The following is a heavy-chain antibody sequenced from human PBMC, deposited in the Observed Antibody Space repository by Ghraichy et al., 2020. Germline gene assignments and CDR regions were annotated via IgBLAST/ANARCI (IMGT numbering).Heavy chain of an antibody. V-gene: IGHV3-74*01. J-gene: IGHJ6*02. CDR1: GFTFSRNW. CDR2: INRDGSST. Sequence: GGSLRLSCAASGFTFSRNWMHWVRQAPGKGLVWVSHINRDGSSTNYADSVKGRFIISRDNAKNTLYLQMNSLRAEDTAVYYCARDVRYGMGVWGQGTTVTVSS. CDR3: ARDVRYGMGV.